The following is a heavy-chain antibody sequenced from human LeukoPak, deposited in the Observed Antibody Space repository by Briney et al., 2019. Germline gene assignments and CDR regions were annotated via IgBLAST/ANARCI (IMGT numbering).Heavy chain of an antibody. D-gene: IGHD3-10*01. CDR2: ISSSSSTI. CDR1: GFTFSSYE. CDR3: ARDEGWFGELLVD. J-gene: IGHJ4*02. Sequence: GGSLRLSCAASGFTFSSYEMNWVRQAPGKGLEWVSYISSSSSTIYYADSVKGRFTISRDNAKNSLYLQMNSLRAEDTAVYYCARDEGWFGELLVDWGQGTLVTVSS. V-gene: IGHV3-48*01.